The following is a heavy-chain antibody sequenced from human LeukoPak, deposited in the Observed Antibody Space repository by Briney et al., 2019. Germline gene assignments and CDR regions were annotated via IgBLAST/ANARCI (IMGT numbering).Heavy chain of an antibody. CDR2: IYYSGST. CDR3: ARVGQGKDAFDI. V-gene: IGHV4-61*01. CDR1: GGSISSGSYY. Sequence: SETLSLTCTVSGGSISSGSYYWSWIRQPPGKGVEWIGYIYYSGSTNYNPSLKSRVTISVDTSKNQFSLKLSSVTAADTAVYYCARVGQGKDAFDIWGQGTMVTVSS. J-gene: IGHJ3*02.